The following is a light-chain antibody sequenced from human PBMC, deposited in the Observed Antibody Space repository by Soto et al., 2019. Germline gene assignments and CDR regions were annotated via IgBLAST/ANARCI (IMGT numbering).Light chain of an antibody. CDR3: CSYAGGFYV. Sequence: QSALTQPRSVSGSPGQSVTISCTGTSSDVGGYNYVSWYQQHPGKAPKLMIFDVSKRPPGVPDRFSGSKSGSTASLTISGLQADDEADYYCCSYAGGFYVVGTGTKVTVL. CDR2: DVS. J-gene: IGLJ1*01. CDR1: SSDVGGYNY. V-gene: IGLV2-11*01.